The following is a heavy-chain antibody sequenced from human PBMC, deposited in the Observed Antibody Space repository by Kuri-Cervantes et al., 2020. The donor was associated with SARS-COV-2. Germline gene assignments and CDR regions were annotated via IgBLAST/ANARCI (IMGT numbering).Heavy chain of an antibody. CDR2: IYTSGST. Sequence: GSLRLSCTVSGGSMNNHFWTWIRQPAGKGLEWIGRIYTSGSTNYNPSLKSRVTMSVDTSKNQFSLKLSSVTAADTAVYYCARSLRPAGWFDPWGQGTLVTVSS. D-gene: IGHD5/OR15-5a*01. V-gene: IGHV4-4*07. CDR1: GGSMNNHF. CDR3: ARSLRPAGWFDP. J-gene: IGHJ5*02.